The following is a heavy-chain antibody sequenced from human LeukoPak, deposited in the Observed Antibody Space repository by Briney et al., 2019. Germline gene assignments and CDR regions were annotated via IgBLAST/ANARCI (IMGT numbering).Heavy chain of an antibody. CDR3: ARGGGRGDYNERYYFDY. D-gene: IGHD3-22*01. CDR1: GFTFNSYG. J-gene: IGHJ4*02. Sequence: GGSLRLSCAASGFTFNSYGMHWVRQAPGKGLEWVAVISYDGSNKYYADSVKGRFTISRDNSKNTLYLQMNSLRAEDTAVYYCARGGGRGDYNERYYFDYWGQGTLVTVSS. V-gene: IGHV3-30*03. CDR2: ISYDGSNK.